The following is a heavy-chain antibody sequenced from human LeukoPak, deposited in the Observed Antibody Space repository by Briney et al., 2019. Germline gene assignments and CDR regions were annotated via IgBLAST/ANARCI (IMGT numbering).Heavy chain of an antibody. V-gene: IGHV3-23*01. CDR1: GFSFNTYA. CDR2: LSGSDPGT. Sequence: SGGSVRLSCAASGFSFNTYAMRWVPQIPGKELEWVSDLSGSDPGTSYADSVKGRFTISGDNYKNTLFLQMNSLRAEDTAVYYCAHGAMYQLDYWGQGTLVTVSS. CDR3: AHGAMYQLDY. J-gene: IGHJ4*02. D-gene: IGHD2-2*01.